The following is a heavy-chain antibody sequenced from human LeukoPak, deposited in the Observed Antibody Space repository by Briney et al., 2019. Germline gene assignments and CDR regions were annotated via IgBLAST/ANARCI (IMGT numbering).Heavy chain of an antibody. V-gene: IGHV3-30*04. CDR1: GFTFSSYA. CDR3: ARDGSSGWYGD. D-gene: IGHD6-19*01. CDR2: ISYDGSNK. J-gene: IGHJ4*02. Sequence: GGSLRLSCAASGFTFSSYAMRWVRQAPGKGLEWVAVISYDGSNKYYADSVKGRFTISRDNSKNTLYLQMNSLRAEDTAVYYCARDGSSGWYGDWGQGTLVTVSS.